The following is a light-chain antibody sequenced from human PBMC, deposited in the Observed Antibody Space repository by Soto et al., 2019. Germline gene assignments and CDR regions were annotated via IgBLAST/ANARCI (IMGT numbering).Light chain of an antibody. CDR1: QSVSSY. CDR3: QKRSNWTWT. CDR2: DAS. Sequence: ELVLTQSPATLSLSPGAIANLSRRASQSVSSYLAWYQQKPGQAPRLLIYDASNRATGIPARFSGSGSGTDFTLTISSLEPEDFAVYYCQKRSNWTWTFGQGHKGDIK. V-gene: IGKV3-11*01. J-gene: IGKJ1*01.